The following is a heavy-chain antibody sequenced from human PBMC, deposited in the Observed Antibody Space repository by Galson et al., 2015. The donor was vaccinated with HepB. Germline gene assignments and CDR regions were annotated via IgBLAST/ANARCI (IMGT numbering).Heavy chain of an antibody. V-gene: IGHV3-66*01. CDR1: GFTVSSNY. J-gene: IGHJ6*02. D-gene: IGHD6-19*01. Sequence: SLRLSCAASGFTVSSNYMNWVRQAPGKGLEWVSVIYSGGSTYYADSVKGRFTIYRDKSKNTLYLQMNSLRAEDTAVYYCARAILSLRIAVAGPVYDMDVWGQGTTVTVSS. CDR3: ARAILSLRIAVAGPVYDMDV. CDR2: IYSGGST.